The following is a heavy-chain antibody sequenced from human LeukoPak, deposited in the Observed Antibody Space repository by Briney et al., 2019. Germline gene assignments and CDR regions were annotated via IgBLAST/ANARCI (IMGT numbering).Heavy chain of an antibody. Sequence: GGSLRLSCAASGFTFSSHGMHWVRQAPGKGPEWMAVIWNDGSNKYYSDSVKGRFTVSRENSKNTLYLQMNSLRAEDTAVYYCARDLKLRGHGMDVWGQGTTVTVSS. V-gene: IGHV3-33*01. CDR3: ARDLKLRGHGMDV. CDR1: GFTFSSHG. CDR2: IWNDGSNK. J-gene: IGHJ6*02. D-gene: IGHD1-7*01.